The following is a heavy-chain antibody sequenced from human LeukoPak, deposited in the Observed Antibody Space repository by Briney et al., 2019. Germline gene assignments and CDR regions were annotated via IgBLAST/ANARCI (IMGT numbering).Heavy chain of an antibody. D-gene: IGHD4-11*01. V-gene: IGHV4-59*08. CDR2: IYYSGGT. CDR1: GGSISSYY. CDR3: ARSYSYYYYYYGMDV. J-gene: IGHJ6*02. Sequence: PSETLSLTCTVSGGSISSYYWSWIRQPPGKGLEWIGYIYYSGGTNYNPSLKSRVTISVDTSKNQFSLNLSSVTAADTAVYYCARSYSYYYYYYGMDVWGQGTTVTVSS.